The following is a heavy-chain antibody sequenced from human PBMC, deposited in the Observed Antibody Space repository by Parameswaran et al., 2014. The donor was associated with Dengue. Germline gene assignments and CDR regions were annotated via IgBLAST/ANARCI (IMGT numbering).Heavy chain of an antibody. V-gene: IGHV4-59*08. CDR2: MSYSGRT. D-gene: IGHD3-16*01. J-gene: IGHJ6*02. CDR1: GASISSYD. CDR3: ARHVGRFWGHMDV. Sequence: SETLSLTCAVSGASISSYDWSWIRQPPGKELEWIGYMSYSGRTDYNPSLKSRVTIPIDTSKNEFSLNLTSVTAADTAVYYCARHVGRFWGHMDVWGQGTTVTVSS.